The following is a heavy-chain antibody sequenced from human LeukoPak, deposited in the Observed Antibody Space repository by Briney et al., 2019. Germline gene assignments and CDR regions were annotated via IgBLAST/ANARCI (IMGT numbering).Heavy chain of an antibody. CDR1: GGSISSYY. J-gene: IGHJ4*02. CDR3: ARGPGSSYYFDY. Sequence: SETLSLTCTVSGGSISSYYWSWIRQPPGKGLEWIGYIYYSESTNYNPSLKSRVTISVDTSKNQFSLKLSSVTAADTAVYYCARGPGSSYYFDYWGQGTLVTVSS. CDR2: IYYSEST. D-gene: IGHD1-26*01. V-gene: IGHV4-59*01.